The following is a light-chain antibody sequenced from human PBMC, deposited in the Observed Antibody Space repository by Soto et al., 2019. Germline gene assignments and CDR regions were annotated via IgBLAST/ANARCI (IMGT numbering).Light chain of an antibody. V-gene: IGLV2-18*02. Sequence: QSVLTQPPSVSGSPGQSVTISCTGTTSDVGSYNRVSWHQQTPGTAPKLIIYDVGSRPSGVPDRFSGSKSGNTASLTISGLQAEDEADYYCGSYTASSTYVFGTGTKVTVL. J-gene: IGLJ1*01. CDR2: DVG. CDR1: TSDVGSYNR. CDR3: GSYTASSTYV.